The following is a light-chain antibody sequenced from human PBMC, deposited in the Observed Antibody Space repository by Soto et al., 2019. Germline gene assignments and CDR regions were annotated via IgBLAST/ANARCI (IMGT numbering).Light chain of an antibody. CDR1: NSNIGSHP. V-gene: IGLV1-47*01. J-gene: IGLJ2*01. CDR2: RDD. CDR3: AAWDDTLSGHVV. Sequence: QSVLTQPPSASGTPGQRVTISCSGTNSNIGSHPVYWHQQLPGTAPKLLIQRDDQRPSGVPDRFSASKSGTSASLAISGLRSEDEAHYYCAAWDDTLSGHVVFGGGTKVTVL.